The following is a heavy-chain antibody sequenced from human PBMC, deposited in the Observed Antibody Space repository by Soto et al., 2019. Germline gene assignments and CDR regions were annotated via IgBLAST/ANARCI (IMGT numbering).Heavy chain of an antibody. J-gene: IGHJ4*02. CDR3: ARLDVDTAMLDY. V-gene: IGHV4-31*03. CDR2: IYYSGST. Sequence: SETLSLTCTVSGGSISSGGYYWSWIRQHPGKGLEWIGYIYYSGSTYYNPSLKSRVTISVDTSKNQFSLKLSSVTAADTAVYYCARLDVDTAMLDYWGQGTLVTVS. D-gene: IGHD5-18*01. CDR1: GGSISSGGYY.